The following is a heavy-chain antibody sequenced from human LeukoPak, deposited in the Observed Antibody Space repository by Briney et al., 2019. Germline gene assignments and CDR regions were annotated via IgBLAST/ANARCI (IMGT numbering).Heavy chain of an antibody. V-gene: IGHV4-39*07. D-gene: IGHD3-10*01. Sequence: SETLSLTCTVSGGSISSTSYYWGWIRQPPGKGLEWIGEINHSGSTNYNPALKSRVTISVDTSKNQFSLKLSSVTAADTAVYYCARLRSAMVRGGSFDYWGQGTLVTVSS. J-gene: IGHJ4*02. CDR1: GGSISSTSYY. CDR2: INHSGST. CDR3: ARLRSAMVRGGSFDY.